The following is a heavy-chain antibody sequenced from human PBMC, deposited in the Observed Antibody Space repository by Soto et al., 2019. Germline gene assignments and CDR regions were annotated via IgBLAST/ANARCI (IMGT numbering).Heavy chain of an antibody. J-gene: IGHJ4*02. CDR1: GFTFSSYA. D-gene: IGHD3-22*01. CDR2: ISGSGGST. V-gene: IGHV3-23*01. Sequence: GGSLRLSCAASGFTFSSYAMSWVRQAPGKGLEWVSAISGSGGSTYYADSVKGRFAISRDNSKNTLYLQMNSLRAEDTAVYYCAKGSLYYDSSGYADYWGQGTLVTVSS. CDR3: AKGSLYYDSSGYADY.